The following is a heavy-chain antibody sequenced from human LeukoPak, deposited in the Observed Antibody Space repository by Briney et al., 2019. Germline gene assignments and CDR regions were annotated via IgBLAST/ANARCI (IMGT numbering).Heavy chain of an antibody. J-gene: IGHJ4*02. CDR3: ARDPWYGSGIGY. CDR2: INSDGSST. V-gene: IGHV3-74*01. Sequence: GRSLRLSCAASGFTFSSYWMHWVRQAPGKGLVWVSRINSDGSSTSYADSVKGRFTISRDNAKNSLYLQMNSLRAEDTAVYYCARDPWYGSGIGYWGQGTLVTVSS. CDR1: GFTFSSYW. D-gene: IGHD3-10*01.